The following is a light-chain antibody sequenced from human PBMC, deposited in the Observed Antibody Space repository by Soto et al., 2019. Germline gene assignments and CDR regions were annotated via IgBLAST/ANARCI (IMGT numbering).Light chain of an antibody. J-gene: IGLJ2*01. Sequence: QSALTQPASMSGSPGQSITISCTGTSSDIGGYNFVSWYQHHPGKAPKLVIYEVSHRPSGVSNRFSASKSANTASLTISGLQAEDEAHYYCSSYTSRSTVVFGGGTKLTVL. V-gene: IGLV2-14*01. CDR2: EVS. CDR1: SSDIGGYNF. CDR3: SSYTSRSTVV.